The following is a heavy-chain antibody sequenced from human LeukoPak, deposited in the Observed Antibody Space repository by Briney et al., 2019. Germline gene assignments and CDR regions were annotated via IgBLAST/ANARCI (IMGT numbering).Heavy chain of an antibody. CDR1: GFTFSSYA. Sequence: GGSLRLSCAASGFTFSSYAMHWVRQAPGKGLEYVSAISSNGGSTYYANSVKGRFTISRDNSKNTLYLQMGSLRAEGMAVYYCARSGRSDFWSGYPIDYWGQGTLVTVSS. CDR2: ISSNGGST. CDR3: ARSGRSDFWSGYPIDY. D-gene: IGHD3-3*01. V-gene: IGHV3-64*01. J-gene: IGHJ4*02.